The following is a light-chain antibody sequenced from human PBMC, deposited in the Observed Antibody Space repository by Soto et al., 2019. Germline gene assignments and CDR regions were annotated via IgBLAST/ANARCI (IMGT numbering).Light chain of an antibody. Sequence: EIVLTQSPATLSLSPGERATLSCRASQSVSSYLAWYQQKPGQAPMLLIYDASNRATGIPARVSGSGSGTDFTLTIRSLEPEDFAVDYCQQRSNWPPEFTFGPGTKVDIK. CDR2: DAS. CDR3: QQRSNWPPEFT. J-gene: IGKJ3*01. V-gene: IGKV3-11*01. CDR1: QSVSSY.